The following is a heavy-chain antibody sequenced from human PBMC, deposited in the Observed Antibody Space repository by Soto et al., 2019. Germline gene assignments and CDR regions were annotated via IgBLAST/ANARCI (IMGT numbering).Heavy chain of an antibody. V-gene: IGHV4-59*13. CDR1: GGSFGTNY. CDR2: TYHTGST. D-gene: IGHD3-10*01. Sequence: KPSETLSLTCTISGGSFGTNYWSWIRQAPGKGLEWIGYTYHTGSTKYNPSLKSRATISVDTSKNQFSLTLTSAAAADTAVYYCATDSAGRGPFDPWGQGILVTVSS. CDR3: ATDSAGRGPFDP. J-gene: IGHJ5*02.